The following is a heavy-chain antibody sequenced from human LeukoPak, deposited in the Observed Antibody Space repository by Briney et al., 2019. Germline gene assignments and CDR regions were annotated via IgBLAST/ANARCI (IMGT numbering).Heavy chain of an antibody. V-gene: IGHV3-9*01. CDR2: ISWNSGSI. J-gene: IGHJ4*02. D-gene: IGHD5-24*01. CDR1: GFTFDDYA. CDR3: ARGGGGRDGYNFDY. Sequence: GGSLRLSCAASGFTFDDYAMHWVRQAPGKGLEWVSGISWNSGSIGYADSVKGRFTISRDNAKNSLYLQMNSLRAEDTAVYNCARGGGGRDGYNFDYWGQGTLVTVSS.